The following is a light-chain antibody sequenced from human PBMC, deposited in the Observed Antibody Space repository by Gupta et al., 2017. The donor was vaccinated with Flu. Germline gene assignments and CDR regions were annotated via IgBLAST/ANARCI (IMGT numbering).Light chain of an antibody. Sequence: SVTVGQPASISCTSSQSLLFTDGKTYLYWYLQRPGQPPQPLIYEVSNRFAGVSDRFTGSGSDTDFTLTIIRVEAEDAGTYYCMQARRLYTFGPGTTLDI. CDR3: MQARRLYT. CDR2: EVS. V-gene: IGKV2D-29*01. J-gene: IGKJ2*01. CDR1: QSLLFTDGKTY.